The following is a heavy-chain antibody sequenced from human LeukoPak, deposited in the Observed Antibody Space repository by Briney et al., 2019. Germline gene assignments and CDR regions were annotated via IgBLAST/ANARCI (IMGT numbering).Heavy chain of an antibody. CDR2: ISSSSSTI. J-gene: IGHJ4*02. V-gene: IGHV3-48*01. Sequence: PGGSLRLSCAASGFSFSSYSMNWVRQAPGKGLEWVSYISSSSSTIYYADSLKGRFTISRDNAKNSLYLQMNSLRAEDTAVYYCARADYYGSGSLLWGQGTLVTVSS. CDR3: ARADYYGSGSLL. D-gene: IGHD3-10*01. CDR1: GFSFSSYS.